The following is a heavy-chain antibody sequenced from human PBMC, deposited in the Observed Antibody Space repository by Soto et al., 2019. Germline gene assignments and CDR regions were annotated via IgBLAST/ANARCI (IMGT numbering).Heavy chain of an antibody. D-gene: IGHD4-4*01. Sequence: QVQLAQSGGEVKKPGASVKVSCKASGYTFSNYGIGWVRQAPGQGLEWMGWINGYNGNTNYAQKFQGRVTMTKDTSTTTAYMEEKSLRSDDTAVYYCARGDSPVHFDNWGQGTLVTVSS. CDR1: GYTFSNYG. J-gene: IGHJ4*02. CDR3: ARGDSPVHFDN. V-gene: IGHV1-18*01. CDR2: INGYNGNT.